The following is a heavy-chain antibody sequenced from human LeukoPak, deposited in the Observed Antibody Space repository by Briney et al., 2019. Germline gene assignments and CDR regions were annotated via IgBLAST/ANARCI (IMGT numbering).Heavy chain of an antibody. CDR2: ISWNSGSI. V-gene: IGHV3-9*01. D-gene: IGHD1-7*01. J-gene: IGHJ4*02. CDR3: AKGYNWNYEASYFDY. Sequence: GGSLRLSCAASGFTFDDYAMHWVRQAPGKGLEWVSGISWNSGSIGYADSVKGRFTISRDNAKNSLYLQMNSLRAEDTALYYCAKGYNWNYEASYFDYWGQGTLVTVSS. CDR1: GFTFDDYA.